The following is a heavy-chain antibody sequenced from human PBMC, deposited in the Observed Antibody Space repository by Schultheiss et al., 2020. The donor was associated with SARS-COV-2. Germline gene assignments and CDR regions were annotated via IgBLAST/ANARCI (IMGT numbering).Heavy chain of an antibody. CDR2: INPNSGGT. V-gene: IGHV1-2*02. D-gene: IGHD3-22*01. CDR1: GYTFTGYY. Sequence: ASVKVSCKASGYTFTGYYMHWVRQAPGQGLEWMGWINPNSGGTNYAQKFQGRVTMTRDTSISTAYMELSRLRSDDTAVYYCASNNYYDSSGSFDYWGQGTLVTVSS. CDR3: ASNNYYDSSGSFDY. J-gene: IGHJ4*02.